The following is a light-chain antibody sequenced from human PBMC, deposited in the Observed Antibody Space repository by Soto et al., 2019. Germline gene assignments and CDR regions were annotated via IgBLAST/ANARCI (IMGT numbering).Light chain of an antibody. Sequence: EIVMTQSPATLSVSPGERATLSCSASQSVSSNLAWYQQKPGQAPRLLIYGASTSATGIPARFSGSGSGTEFTLTISSLQSEDFAVYYCQQYNNWPPWTFGQGTKVEIK. CDR1: QSVSSN. CDR3: QQYNNWPPWT. J-gene: IGKJ1*01. V-gene: IGKV3-15*01. CDR2: GAS.